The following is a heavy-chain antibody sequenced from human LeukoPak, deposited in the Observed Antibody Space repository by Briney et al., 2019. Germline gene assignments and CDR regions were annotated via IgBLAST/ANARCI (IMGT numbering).Heavy chain of an antibody. V-gene: IGHV3-23*01. J-gene: IGHJ3*02. D-gene: IGHD6-19*01. Sequence: PGGSLRPSCAASGFTFSSYAMSWVRQAPGKGLEWVSAISGSGGSTYYADSVKGQFTISRDNSKNTLYLQMNSLRAEDTAVYYCAKGQWLAHGAAFDIWGQGTMVTVSS. CDR2: ISGSGGST. CDR1: GFTFSSYA. CDR3: AKGQWLAHGAAFDI.